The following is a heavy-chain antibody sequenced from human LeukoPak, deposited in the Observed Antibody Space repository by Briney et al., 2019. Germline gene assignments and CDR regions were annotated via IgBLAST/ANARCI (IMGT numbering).Heavy chain of an antibody. Sequence: PGGSLRLSCAASGFTFSRYGMHWVRQAPGKGLEWVAVIWSDGNNKEHGDSVKGRFTISRDNSKNTLYLQMNSLGAEDTAMYYCARDYCSSISCMDAWGQGTTVTVSS. CDR3: ARDYCSSISCMDA. D-gene: IGHD2-2*01. J-gene: IGHJ6*02. CDR1: GFTFSRYG. CDR2: IWSDGNNK. V-gene: IGHV3-33*01.